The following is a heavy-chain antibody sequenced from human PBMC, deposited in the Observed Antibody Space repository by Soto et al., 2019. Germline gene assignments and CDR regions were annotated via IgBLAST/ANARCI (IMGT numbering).Heavy chain of an antibody. J-gene: IGHJ5*02. CDR1: GYMFTSYD. CDR3: AKDFGGLYNWFDP. Sequence: ASVKVSCKASGYMFTSYDINWVRQAAGQGLEWLGRMNPNNGKTDYAQKFQGRLTMTRDTSISTVYMELSSLTSEDTAVYYCAKDFGGLYNWFDPWGQGAPVPVYS. V-gene: IGHV1-8*01. D-gene: IGHD3-16*01. CDR2: MNPNNGKT.